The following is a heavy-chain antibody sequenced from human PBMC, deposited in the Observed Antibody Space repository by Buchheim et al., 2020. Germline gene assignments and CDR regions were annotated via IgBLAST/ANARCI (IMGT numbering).Heavy chain of an antibody. CDR1: GFTFSSYA. Sequence: EVQLLESGGGLVQPGGSLRLSCAASGFTFSSYATSWVRQAPGKGLEWVSAISGSGGSTHYADSVKGRFTISRDNSKKTLYLQMNSLRAEDTAVYYCAKGSYGDHYYYYAMDVWGQGTT. D-gene: IGHD2-21*01. V-gene: IGHV3-23*01. CDR3: AKGSYGDHYYYYAMDV. J-gene: IGHJ6*02. CDR2: ISGSGGST.